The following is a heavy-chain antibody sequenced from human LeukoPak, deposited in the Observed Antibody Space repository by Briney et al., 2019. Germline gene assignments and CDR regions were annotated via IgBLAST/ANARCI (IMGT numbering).Heavy chain of an antibody. V-gene: IGHV3-7*01. J-gene: IGHJ3*02. CDR1: GFTFSSYW. Sequence: EPGGSLRLSCAASGFTFSSYWMSWVRQAPGKGLEWVANIKQDGSEKYYVDSVKGRFTISRDNAKNSLYLQKNSLRAEDTAVYYCARCIAARPGAFDIWGQGTMVTVSS. D-gene: IGHD6-6*01. CDR2: IKQDGSEK. CDR3: ARCIAARPGAFDI.